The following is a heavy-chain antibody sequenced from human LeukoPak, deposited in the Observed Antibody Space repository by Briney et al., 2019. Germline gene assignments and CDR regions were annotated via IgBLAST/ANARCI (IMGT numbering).Heavy chain of an antibody. CDR1: GGSISSGSYY. V-gene: IGHV4-61*02. D-gene: IGHD3-9*01. CDR2: IYSSGST. Sequence: SETLSLTCTVSGGSISSGSYYWSWIRQPAGKGLEWIGRIYSSGSTNYNPSLKSRATISVDTSRDQFSLKLSSVTAADTAMYYCARHKFPIFSKYYFDYWGQGTLVTVSS. J-gene: IGHJ4*02. CDR3: ARHKFPIFSKYYFDY.